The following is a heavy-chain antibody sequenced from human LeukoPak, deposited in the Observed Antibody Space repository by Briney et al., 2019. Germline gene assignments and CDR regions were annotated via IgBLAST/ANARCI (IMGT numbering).Heavy chain of an antibody. CDR3: AKDGYYDSSAYYYVRYFDL. J-gene: IGHJ2*01. CDR2: IKQDGSEK. CDR1: GFTFTTYW. Sequence: GGSLRLSCIGSGFTFTTYWMSWVRQAPGKGLEWAANIKQDGSEKYYVDSVKGRFTISRDNAKNSLSLQMNSLRAEDTAVYYCAKDGYYDSSAYYYVRYFDLWGRGTLVTVSS. V-gene: IGHV3-7*03. D-gene: IGHD3-22*01.